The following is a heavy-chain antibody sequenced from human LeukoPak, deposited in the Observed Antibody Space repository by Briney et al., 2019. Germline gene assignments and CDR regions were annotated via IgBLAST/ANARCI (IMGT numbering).Heavy chain of an antibody. D-gene: IGHD3-9*01. Sequence: PGGSLRLSCAASGFTFSSYAMHWVRQAPGKGLEWVAVISYDGSNKYYADSVKGRFTISRDNSKNTLYLQMNSLRAEDTAVYYCAKAVGYYDILTGYWYFDYWGQGTLVTVSS. CDR3: AKAVGYYDILTGYWYFDY. V-gene: IGHV3-30*04. CDR2: ISYDGSNK. J-gene: IGHJ4*02. CDR1: GFTFSSYA.